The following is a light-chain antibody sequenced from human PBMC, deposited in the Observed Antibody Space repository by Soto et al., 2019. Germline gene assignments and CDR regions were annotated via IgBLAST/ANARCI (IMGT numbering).Light chain of an antibody. CDR2: GAS. Sequence: DIPMTQSPATLSVSSVERAAISCRTSQTVSSNLACYQQNPGEAPRMLMYGASSRVAGIPARCSGSGSGTEFTLTISSLQSEDFAVYYCQQYHNWWTFGQGTKVDI. J-gene: IGKJ1*01. CDR1: QTVSSN. V-gene: IGKV3-15*01. CDR3: QQYHNWWT.